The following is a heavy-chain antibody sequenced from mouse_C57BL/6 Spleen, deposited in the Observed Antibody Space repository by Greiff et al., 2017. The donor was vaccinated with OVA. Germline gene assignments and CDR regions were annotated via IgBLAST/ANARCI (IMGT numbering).Heavy chain of an antibody. CDR2: SRNKANDYTT. V-gene: IGHV7-1*01. CDR1: GFTFSDFY. Sequence: EVKLVESGGGLVQSGRSLRLSCATSGFTFSDFYMEWVRQAPGKGLEWIAASRNKANDYTTEYSASVKGRFIVSRDTSQSILYLQMNALRAEDTAIYYCARVRYYYGSDWYCDVWGTGTTVTVSS. CDR3: ARVRYYYGSDWYCDV. J-gene: IGHJ1*03. D-gene: IGHD1-1*01.